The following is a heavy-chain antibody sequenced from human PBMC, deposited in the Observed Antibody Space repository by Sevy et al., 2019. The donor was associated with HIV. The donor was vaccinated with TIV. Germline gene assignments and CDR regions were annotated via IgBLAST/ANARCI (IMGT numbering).Heavy chain of an antibody. CDR1: GFKVSDNY. Sequence: GGSLRISCAASGFKVSDNYMSWVRQAPGKGLEWVSVIYAGGSTYYADSVKGRFTISRDNSKNTLYLQMNSLRAEDTAVYYCTTHASDFDSSGYLERDAFDIWGQGTMVTVSS. D-gene: IGHD3-22*01. CDR2: IYAGGST. CDR3: TTHASDFDSSGYLERDAFDI. J-gene: IGHJ3*02. V-gene: IGHV3-53*01.